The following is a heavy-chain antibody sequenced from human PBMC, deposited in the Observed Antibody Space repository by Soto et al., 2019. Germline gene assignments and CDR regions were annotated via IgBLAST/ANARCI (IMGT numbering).Heavy chain of an antibody. J-gene: IGHJ4*02. CDR1: GGSFSGYY. V-gene: IGHV4-34*01. CDR3: ARYYDFWSGYSFDY. D-gene: IGHD3-3*01. Sequence: QVQLQQWGAGLLKPSETLSLTCAVYGGSFSGYYWSWIRQPPGKGLEWIGEINHSGSTNYNPSLKSRVTISVDTSKNQFSLKLSSVTAADTAVYYCARYYDFWSGYSFDYWGQGTLVTVSS. CDR2: INHSGST.